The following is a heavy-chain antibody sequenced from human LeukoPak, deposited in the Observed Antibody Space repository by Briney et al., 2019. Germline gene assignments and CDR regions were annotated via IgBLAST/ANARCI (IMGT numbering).Heavy chain of an antibody. CDR1: GFTFSTYW. CDR3: AKGHSTGYYFFDY. V-gene: IGHV3-30*18. Sequence: GGSLRLSCAASGFTFSTYWMTWVRQAPGKGLEWVAVVSSDGNNKFYTDSVKGRFTISRDNSKNTLYLQMNSLRAEDTAVYYCAKGHSTGYYFFDYWGQGTLVTVSS. CDR2: VSSDGNNK. D-gene: IGHD3-9*01. J-gene: IGHJ4*02.